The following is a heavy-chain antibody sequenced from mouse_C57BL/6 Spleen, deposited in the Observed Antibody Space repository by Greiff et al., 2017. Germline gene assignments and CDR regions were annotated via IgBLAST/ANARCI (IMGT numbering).Heavy chain of an antibody. V-gene: IGHV1-15*01. CDR1: GYTFTDYE. Sequence: QVHVKQSGAELVRPGASVTLSCKASGYTFTDYEMHWVKQTPVHGLEWIGAIDPETGGTAYNQKFKGKAILTADKSSSTAYMELRSLTSEDSAVYYCTRLVYDGLYYFDYWGQGTTLTVSS. J-gene: IGHJ2*01. CDR3: TRLVYDGLYYFDY. CDR2: IDPETGGT. D-gene: IGHD2-3*01.